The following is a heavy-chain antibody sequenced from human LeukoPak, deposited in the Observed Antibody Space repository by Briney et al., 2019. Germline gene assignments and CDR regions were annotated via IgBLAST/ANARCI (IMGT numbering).Heavy chain of an antibody. D-gene: IGHD3-22*01. V-gene: IGHV1-8*01. J-gene: IGHJ4*02. CDR1: GYTFISYD. Sequence: GASVKVSCKASGYTFISYDINWVRQAPGQGLEWMGWMNPNSGITGYARKFQGRVSMTRNTSISTAYMELSSLKSEDTAVYYCARGLYYYDSNGRTPYDYWGQGTLVTVSS. CDR2: MNPNSGIT. CDR3: ARGLYYYDSNGRTPYDY.